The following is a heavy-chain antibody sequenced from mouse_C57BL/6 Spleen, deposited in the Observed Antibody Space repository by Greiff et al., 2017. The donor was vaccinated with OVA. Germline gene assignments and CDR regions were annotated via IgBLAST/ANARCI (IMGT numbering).Heavy chain of an antibody. V-gene: IGHV1-55*01. Sequence: VQLQQPGAELVKPGASVKMSCKASGYTFTSYWITCVKQRPGQGLEWIGDIYPGSGSTNYNEKFKSKATLTVDTSSSTAYMQLSSLTSEDSAVYYCARIGNYDDAMDYWGQGTSVTVSS. J-gene: IGHJ4*01. CDR1: GYTFTSYW. CDR3: ARIGNYDDAMDY. CDR2: IYPGSGST. D-gene: IGHD2-4*01.